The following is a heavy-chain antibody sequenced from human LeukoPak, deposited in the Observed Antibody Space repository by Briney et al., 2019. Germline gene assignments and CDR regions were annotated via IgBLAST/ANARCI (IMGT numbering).Heavy chain of an antibody. Sequence: GGALRLSCAASGFTFSSYAMTWVRQAPGKGLEWVSAISASGGSTYYTDSVKGRFTISRDNSKNTLYLQMNSLRAEDTAVYYCANGDYDYLFDYWGQGTLVTVSS. V-gene: IGHV3-23*01. D-gene: IGHD4-17*01. CDR1: GFTFSSYA. J-gene: IGHJ4*02. CDR2: ISASGGST. CDR3: ANGDYDYLFDY.